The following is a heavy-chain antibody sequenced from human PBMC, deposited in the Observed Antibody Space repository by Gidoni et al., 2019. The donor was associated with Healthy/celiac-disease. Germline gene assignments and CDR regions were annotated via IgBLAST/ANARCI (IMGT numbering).Heavy chain of an antibody. V-gene: IGHV3-9*01. CDR3: AKDIGGRIAVAGFFDY. J-gene: IGHJ4*02. CDR2: ISWNSGSI. CDR1: GFTFDDYA. Sequence: EVQLVESGGGLVQPGRSLRLSCAASGFTFDDYAMHWVRQAPGKGLEWVSGISWNSGSIGYADSVKGRFTISRDNAKNSLYLQMNSLRAEDTALYYCAKDIGGRIAVAGFFDYWGQGTLVTVSS. D-gene: IGHD6-19*01.